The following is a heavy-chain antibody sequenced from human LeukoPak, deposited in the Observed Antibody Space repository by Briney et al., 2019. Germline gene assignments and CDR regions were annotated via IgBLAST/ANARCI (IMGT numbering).Heavy chain of an antibody. V-gene: IGHV1-8*01. CDR2: VNPSSGVT. J-gene: IGHJ4*02. D-gene: IGHD3-9*01. CDR1: GYTFTTYD. Sequence: ASVKVSCKAFGYTFTTYDINWVRQATGQGLEWMGWVNPSSGVTRYAQKFQGRVTMTRNTSISTAYMELSSLRSEDTAVHYCAKNYDFLTGYASWGQGTLVTVSS. CDR3: AKNYDFLTGYAS.